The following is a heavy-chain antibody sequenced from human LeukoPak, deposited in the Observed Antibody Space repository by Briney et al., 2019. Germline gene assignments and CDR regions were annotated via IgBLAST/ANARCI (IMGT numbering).Heavy chain of an antibody. CDR3: AKGGMTTVTTDAFDI. D-gene: IGHD4-17*01. CDR2: ISGRGVTT. CDR1: GFTFSSYW. Sequence: GGSLRLYCAAPGFTFSSYWMHWVRQAPGKGLEWVSGISGRGVTTYFADSVEGRFTISRDNSKFRLYLQMNSLRAEDTAVYYCAKGGMTTVTTDAFDIWGQGTMVTVSS. J-gene: IGHJ3*02. V-gene: IGHV3-23*01.